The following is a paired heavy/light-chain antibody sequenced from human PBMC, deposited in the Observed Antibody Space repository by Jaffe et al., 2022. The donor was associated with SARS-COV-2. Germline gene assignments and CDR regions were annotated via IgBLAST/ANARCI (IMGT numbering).Light chain of an antibody. J-gene: IGKJ2*01. Sequence: DVVMTQSPLSLPVTLGQPASFSCRSSQSLVNSDGNTYLNWFQQRPGQSPRRLIYKVSIRDSGVPDRFSGSGSGTDFTLKISRVEAEDVGVYYCMQGAQRPYTFGQGTKLEIK. V-gene: IGKV2-30*01. CDR1: QSLVNSDGNTY. CDR2: KVS. CDR3: MQGAQRPYT.
Heavy chain of an antibody. V-gene: IGHV3-7*01. CDR3: APTPWGVINI. CDR1: GFSFSSYW. J-gene: IGHJ3*02. Sequence: EVQLVESGGGLVQPGGSLRLSCAVSGFSFSSYWMSWVRQAPGKGLEWVAIIKPDGSETYSVDSVKGRFTISRDNAMNSLFLEMNSLRAEDTAVYYCAPTPWGVINIWGQGTMVTVAS. D-gene: IGHD3-10*01. CDR2: IKPDGSET.